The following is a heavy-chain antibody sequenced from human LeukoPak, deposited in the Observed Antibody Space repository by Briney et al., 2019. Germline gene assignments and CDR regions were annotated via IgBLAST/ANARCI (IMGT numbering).Heavy chain of an antibody. D-gene: IGHD2-15*01. CDR1: GGSISSSSYY. Sequence: PSETLSLTCTVSGGSISSSSYYWGWIRQPPGKGLGWIGSIYYSGSTYYNPSLKSRVTISVDTSKNQFSLKLSSVTAADTAVYYCARHLLVVVVAADRWFDPWGQGTLVTVSS. CDR2: IYYSGST. CDR3: ARHLLVVVVAADRWFDP. V-gene: IGHV4-39*01. J-gene: IGHJ5*02.